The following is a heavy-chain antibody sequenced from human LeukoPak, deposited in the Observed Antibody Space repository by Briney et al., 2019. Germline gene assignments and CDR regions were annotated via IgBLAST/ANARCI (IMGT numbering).Heavy chain of an antibody. J-gene: IGHJ4*02. CDR3: SVVPAAIRLRYFDY. CDR2: ISYDGGNK. Sequence: GGSLRLSCAASGFTFSSCTMHWVRQAPGKGLEWVAVISYDGGNKNYADSVKGRFTISRDNSKNTLYLQMNSLRAEDTAVYYCSVVPAAIRLRYFDYWGQGTLVTVSS. V-gene: IGHV3-30-3*01. D-gene: IGHD2-2*01. CDR1: GFTFSSCT.